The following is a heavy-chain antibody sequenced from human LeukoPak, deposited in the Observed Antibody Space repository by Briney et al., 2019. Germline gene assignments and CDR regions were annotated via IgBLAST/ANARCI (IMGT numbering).Heavy chain of an antibody. CDR1: GGPISSYY. J-gene: IGHJ4*02. V-gene: IGHV4-59*08. Sequence: SETLSLTCAVSGGPISSYYWSWIRQPPGKGLEWIGYIYYSGSTNYNPSLKSRVTISVDTSKNQFSLKLSSVTAADTAVYYCASLPVGAAAGSRPFDYWGQGTLVTVSS. CDR3: ASLPVGAAAGSRPFDY. D-gene: IGHD6-13*01. CDR2: IYYSGST.